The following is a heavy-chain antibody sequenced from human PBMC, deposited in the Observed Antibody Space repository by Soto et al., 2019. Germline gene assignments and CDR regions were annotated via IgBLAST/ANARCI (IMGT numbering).Heavy chain of an antibody. V-gene: IGHV4-30-4*01. CDR1: GGSISSGDYY. Sequence: QVQLQESGPGLVKPSQTLSLTCTVSGGSISSGDYYWSWIRQPPGKGLEWIGYIDYSGGTYYNPSRQSRFTISGDTSKSLFSLKLSSVTAADTAVYYCARATIVLVPAAMVSHWFDPWGQGTLVTVSS. CDR2: IDYSGGT. J-gene: IGHJ5*02. D-gene: IGHD2-2*01. CDR3: ARATIVLVPAAMVSHWFDP.